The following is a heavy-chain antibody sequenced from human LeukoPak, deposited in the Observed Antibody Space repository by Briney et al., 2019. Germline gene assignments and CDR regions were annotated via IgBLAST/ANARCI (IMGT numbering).Heavy chain of an antibody. V-gene: IGHV1-18*01. Sequence: ASVKVSCKASGYTFTSYGISWVRQAPGQGLEWMGWISVYNDDTNYAQKFQGRVTMTTDTSTSTAYMELRSLRSDDTAVYYCARLGTATGFDYWGQGTLVTVSS. D-gene: IGHD5-12*01. CDR2: ISVYNDDT. CDR1: GYTFTSYG. CDR3: ARLGTATGFDY. J-gene: IGHJ4*02.